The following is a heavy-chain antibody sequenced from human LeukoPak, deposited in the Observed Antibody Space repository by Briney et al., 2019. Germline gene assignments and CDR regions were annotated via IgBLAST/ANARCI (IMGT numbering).Heavy chain of an antibody. CDR3: ARYCSSTSCYPRGFDY. CDR2: IYYSGST. D-gene: IGHD2-2*01. CDR1: GGSLSSHY. J-gene: IGHJ4*02. V-gene: IGHV4-59*11. Sequence: SETLSLTCTVSGGSLSSHYWSWLRQHPGKGLEWIGYIYYSGSTNYNPSLKSRVTISVDTSKNQFSLKLSSVTAADTDVYYCARYCSSTSCYPRGFDYWGQGTLVTVSS.